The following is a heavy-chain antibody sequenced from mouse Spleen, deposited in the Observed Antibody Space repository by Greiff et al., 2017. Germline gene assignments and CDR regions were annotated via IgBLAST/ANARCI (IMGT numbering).Heavy chain of an antibody. CDR1: GFNIKDDY. CDR2: IDPENGDT. V-gene: IGHV14-4*01. J-gene: IGHJ4*01. D-gene: IGHD1-1*01. CDR3: TKGPYYGSSYGYAMDY. Sequence: VQLKESGAELVRPGASVKLSCTASGFNIKDDYMHWVKQRPEQGLEWIGWIDPENGDTEYASKFQGKATITADTSSNTAYLQLSSLTSEDTAVYYCTKGPYYGSSYGYAMDYWGQGTSVTVSS.